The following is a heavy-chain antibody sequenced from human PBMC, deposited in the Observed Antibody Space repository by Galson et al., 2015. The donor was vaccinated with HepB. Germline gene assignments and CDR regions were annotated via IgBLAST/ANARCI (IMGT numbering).Heavy chain of an antibody. J-gene: IGHJ6*02. CDR2: IKRKTDGGTS. D-gene: IGHD2-21*02. Sequence: LRLSCAASGFTFSNAWMSWVRQAPGKGLEYVGRIKRKTDGGTSDYAAFVKGRFTISRDDSKNTLCLQMNSLRLGDTAVYYCAKDAGGWWLLSSTMEVWGQGTTVTVSS. CDR1: GFTFSNAW. CDR3: AKDAGGWWLLSSTMEV. V-gene: IGHV3-15*01.